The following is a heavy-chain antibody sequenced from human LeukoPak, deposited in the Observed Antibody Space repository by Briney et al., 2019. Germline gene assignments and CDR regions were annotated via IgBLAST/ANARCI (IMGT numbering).Heavy chain of an antibody. CDR3: GRLARPRDFFVY. CDR1: GYTFTGYY. CDR2: INPTSGGT. Sequence: ASVKVSCKASGYTFTGYYMHWVRQAPGQGLEWMGWINPTSGGTNYAQKFQGRVTMTRDTSISTAYMELSRLRSDDTAVYYCGRLARPRDFFVYCGEGALVTVSS. J-gene: IGHJ4*02. V-gene: IGHV1-2*02. D-gene: IGHD6-6*01.